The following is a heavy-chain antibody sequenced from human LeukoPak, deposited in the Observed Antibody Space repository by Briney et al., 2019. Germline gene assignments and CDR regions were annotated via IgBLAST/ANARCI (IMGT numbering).Heavy chain of an antibody. CDR3: AGSYSSSWYPDY. J-gene: IGHJ4*02. D-gene: IGHD6-13*01. V-gene: IGHV3-23*01. CDR2: ISGSGGST. Sequence: GGSLRLSCAASGFTFSSYAMSWVRQAPGKGLEWVSAISGSGGSTYYADSVKGRFTISRDNSKNTLYLQMNSLRAEDTAVYYCAGSYSSSWYPDYWGQGTLVTVSS. CDR1: GFTFSSYA.